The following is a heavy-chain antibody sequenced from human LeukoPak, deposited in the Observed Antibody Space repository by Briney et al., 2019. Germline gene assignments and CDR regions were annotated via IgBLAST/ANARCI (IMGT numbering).Heavy chain of an antibody. CDR2: IYHSGST. J-gene: IGHJ3*02. V-gene: IGHV4-38-2*02. Sequence: PSETLSLTCTVSGYSISSGYYWGWIRQPPGKGLEWIGSIYHSGSTYYNPSLKSRVTISVDTSKNQFSLKLNSVTAADTAVYYCAREVLGRFLEWPDDAFDIWGQGTMVTVSS. D-gene: IGHD3-3*01. CDR3: AREVLGRFLEWPDDAFDI. CDR1: GYSISSGYY.